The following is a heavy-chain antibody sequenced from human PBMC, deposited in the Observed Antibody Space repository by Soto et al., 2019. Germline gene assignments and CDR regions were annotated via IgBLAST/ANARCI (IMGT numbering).Heavy chain of an antibody. CDR2: INHTGDT. D-gene: IGHD3-3*01. J-gene: IGHJ5*02. CDR3: ASRITVFGLLMPAFDP. CDR1: GGSVNGYY. V-gene: IGHV4-34*02. Sequence: QVHLQQWGAGLLKPSETLSLTCAVYGGSVNGYYWNWIRQPPGKGLEWIGEINHTGDTPYNPSLKSRVSMSIDTSKNQYSLRLSSVTAADTAIYYCASRITVFGLLMPAFDPWGQGTQVTVSS.